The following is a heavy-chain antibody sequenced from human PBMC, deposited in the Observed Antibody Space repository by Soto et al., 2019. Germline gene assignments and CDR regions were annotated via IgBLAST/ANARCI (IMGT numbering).Heavy chain of an antibody. D-gene: IGHD3-9*01. CDR3: ARGLLRYFDWLTRGGFDY. Sequence: SETLSLTCAVYGGSFSGYYWSWIRQPPGKGLEWIGEINHSGSTNYNPSLKSRVTISVDTSKNQFSLKLSSVTAADTALYYCARGLLRYFDWLTRGGFDYWGQGTLVTVSS. CDR1: GGSFSGYY. CDR2: INHSGST. J-gene: IGHJ4*02. V-gene: IGHV4-34*01.